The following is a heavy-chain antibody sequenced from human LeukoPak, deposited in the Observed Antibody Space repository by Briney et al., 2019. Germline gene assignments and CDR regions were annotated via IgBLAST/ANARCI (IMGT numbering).Heavy chain of an antibody. Sequence: PSETLSLTCAVSGGSLSGYYWSWIRQPPGKGLEWMGEINHSGSTNYNPSLKSRVTISVDTSKNQFSLKLSSVIAADTAVYYCATETTYYYDSSGPTHWFDPWGQGTLVTVSS. D-gene: IGHD3-22*01. CDR2: INHSGST. J-gene: IGHJ5*02. CDR1: GGSLSGYY. V-gene: IGHV4-34*01. CDR3: ATETTYYYDSSGPTHWFDP.